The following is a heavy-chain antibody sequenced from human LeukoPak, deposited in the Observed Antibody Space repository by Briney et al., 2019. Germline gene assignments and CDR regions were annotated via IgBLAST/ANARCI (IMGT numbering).Heavy chain of an antibody. V-gene: IGHV3-73*01. CDR1: GFTFSGSA. D-gene: IGHD6-19*01. CDR3: AREGYSSGWYVVGGFDY. Sequence: GGSLKLSCAASGFTFSGSAMHWVRQASGKGLEWVGRIRSKANSYATAYAASVKGRFTISRDNSKNTLYLQMNSLRAEDTAVYYCAREGYSSGWYVVGGFDYWGQGTLVTVSS. J-gene: IGHJ4*01. CDR2: IRSKANSYAT.